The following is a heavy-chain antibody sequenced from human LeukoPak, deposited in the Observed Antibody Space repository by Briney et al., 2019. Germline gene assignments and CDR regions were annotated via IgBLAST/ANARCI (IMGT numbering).Heavy chain of an antibody. CDR3: ARLSSSSWSYWFDP. Sequence: PSETLSLTCTVSGGSISSSSYYWGWIRQPPGKGLEWIGSIYYSGSTYYNPSLKSRVTIPVDTSKNQFSLKLSSVTAADTAVYYCARLSSSSWSYWFDPWGQGTLVTVSS. J-gene: IGHJ5*02. V-gene: IGHV4-39*01. CDR1: GGSISSSSYY. CDR2: IYYSGST. D-gene: IGHD6-6*01.